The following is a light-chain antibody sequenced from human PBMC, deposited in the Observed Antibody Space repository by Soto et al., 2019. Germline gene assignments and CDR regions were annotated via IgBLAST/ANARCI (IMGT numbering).Light chain of an antibody. V-gene: IGKV1-5*03. CDR3: QQYNTYLWT. J-gene: IGKJ1*01. CDR2: QAS. Sequence: DIQMPQSPSTLSASVGDRVIITCRASPSLSNWLAWYQQKPGRLPRLLIYQASTLASGDPSRFSGSGAGTEFTLTISSLQPDDVATYYCQQYNTYLWTFGQGTKVEIK. CDR1: PSLSNW.